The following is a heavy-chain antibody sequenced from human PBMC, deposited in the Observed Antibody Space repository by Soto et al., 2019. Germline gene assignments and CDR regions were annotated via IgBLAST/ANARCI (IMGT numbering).Heavy chain of an antibody. V-gene: IGHV3-30-3*01. CDR1: GFTFSTCA. CDR3: ASEPMTTPTFSHYGMDV. J-gene: IGHJ6*02. Sequence: QVQLVESGGGVVPPGRSLRLSCAASGFTFSTCAIHWVRQAPGKGLEWVAVIASDASFKHYADSVQGRFTISRDNSKNTLDLQMNSLRAEDTALYYCASEPMTTPTFSHYGMDVWGQGTTVTVSS. D-gene: IGHD2-15*01. CDR2: IASDASFK.